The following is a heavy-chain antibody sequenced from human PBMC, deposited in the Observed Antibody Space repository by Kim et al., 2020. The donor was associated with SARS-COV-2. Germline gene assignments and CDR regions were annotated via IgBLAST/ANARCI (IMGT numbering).Heavy chain of an antibody. J-gene: IGHJ4*02. CDR1: GFTFRSYA. D-gene: IGHD3-22*01. CDR2: VYADGCGT. V-gene: IGHV3-23*03. CDR3: AKEALDSSGNKTVRFFDC. Sequence: GGSLRLSCAASGFTFRSYAMSWVRQAPGKGLEWVSYVYADGCGTDYANSVKGRFTISRDNSKNTLYLEMNSLTAEDTAVYYCAKEALDSSGNKTVRFFDCWGQGTLVTVS.